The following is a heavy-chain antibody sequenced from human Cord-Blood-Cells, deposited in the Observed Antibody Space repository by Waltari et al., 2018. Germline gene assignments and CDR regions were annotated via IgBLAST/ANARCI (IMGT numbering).Heavy chain of an antibody. V-gene: IGHV1-18*04. CDR3: ARDLMVVAAAYYYYYYMDV. Sequence: LVQSGAEVKKPGASVKVSCKASGYTFTSYGISWVRQAPGQGLEWMGWISAYNGNTNYAQKLQGRVTMTTDTSTSTAYMELRSLRSDDTAVYYCARDLMVVAAAYYYYYYMDVWGKGTTVTVSS. J-gene: IGHJ6*03. CDR1: GYTFTSYG. CDR2: ISAYNGNT. D-gene: IGHD2-15*01.